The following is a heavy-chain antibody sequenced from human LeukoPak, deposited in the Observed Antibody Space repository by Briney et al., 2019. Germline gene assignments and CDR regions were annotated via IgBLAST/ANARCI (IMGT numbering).Heavy chain of an antibody. D-gene: IGHD3-22*01. CDR1: GFTFSSYE. CDR2: ISSSGGTI. CDR3: VRDHHRRLYDSQARDTFDI. V-gene: IGHV3-48*03. Sequence: GGSLRLSCAASGFTFSSYEMNWVRQAPGKGLEWVSYISSSGGTIYYADSVKGGITISRDNAKNSLYLQMNSLRAEDTAVYYCVRDHHRRLYDSQARDTFDIWGQGTMVTVSS. J-gene: IGHJ3*02.